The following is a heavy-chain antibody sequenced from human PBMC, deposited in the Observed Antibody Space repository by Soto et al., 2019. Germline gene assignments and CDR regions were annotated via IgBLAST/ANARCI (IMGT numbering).Heavy chain of an antibody. CDR3: AREVVGADAFDI. CDR2: IWYDGSNK. CDR1: GFTFSSYG. D-gene: IGHD1-26*01. Sequence: QVQLVESGGGVVQPGRSLRLSCAASGFTFSSYGMHWVRQAPGKGLEWVAVIWYDGSNKYYADSVKGRFTISRDNSKNTLYLQMNSLRAEDMAVYYCAREVVGADAFDIWGQGTMVTVSS. V-gene: IGHV3-33*01. J-gene: IGHJ3*02.